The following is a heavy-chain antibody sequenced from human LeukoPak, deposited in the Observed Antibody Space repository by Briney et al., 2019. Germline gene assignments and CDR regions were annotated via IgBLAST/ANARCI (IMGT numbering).Heavy chain of an antibody. J-gene: IGHJ4*02. CDR3: ARGGVEMATID. CDR2: ISSSSSYI. V-gene: IGHV3-21*01. CDR1: GFTFDDYA. D-gene: IGHD5-24*01. Sequence: GGSLRLSCAASGFTFDDYAMHWVRQAPGKGLEWVSSISSSSSYIYYADSVKGRFTISRDNAKNSLYLQMNSLRAEDTAVYYCARGGVEMATIDWGQGTLVTVSS.